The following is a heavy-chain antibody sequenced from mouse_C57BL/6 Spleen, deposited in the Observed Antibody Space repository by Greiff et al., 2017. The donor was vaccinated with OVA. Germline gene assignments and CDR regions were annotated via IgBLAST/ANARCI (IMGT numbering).Heavy chain of an antibody. CDR1: GYTFTSYW. CDR2: IHPNSGST. V-gene: IGHV1-64*01. Sequence: QVQLQQPGAELVKPGASVKLSCKASGYTFTSYWMHWVKQRPGQGLEWIGMIHPNSGSTNYNEKFKSKATLTVDKSSSTAYMQLSSLTSEDSAVYYCAPDGYYCWFAYWGQGTLVTVSA. J-gene: IGHJ3*01. D-gene: IGHD2-3*01. CDR3: APDGYYCWFAY.